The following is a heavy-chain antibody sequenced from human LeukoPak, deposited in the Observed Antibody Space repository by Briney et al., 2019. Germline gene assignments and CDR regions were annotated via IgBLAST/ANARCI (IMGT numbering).Heavy chain of an antibody. CDR3: AKGKDCSSTSCTQLVLTHPKYYYYYYMDV. D-gene: IGHD2-2*01. J-gene: IGHJ6*03. CDR1: GFTFSSYG. Sequence: QPGGTLRLSCAASGFTFSSYGMSWVRQAPGKGLEWVSAISGSGGSTYYADSVKGRFTISRDNSKNTLYLQMNSLRAEDTAVYYCAKGKDCSSTSCTQLVLTHPKYYYYYYMDVWGKGTTVTISS. V-gene: IGHV3-23*01. CDR2: ISGSGGST.